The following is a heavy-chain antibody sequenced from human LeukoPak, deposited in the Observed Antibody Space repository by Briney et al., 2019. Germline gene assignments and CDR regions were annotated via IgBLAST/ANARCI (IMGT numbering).Heavy chain of an antibody. Sequence: SETLSLTCTVSGGSISSSSYYWGWIRQPPGKGLEWIGSIYYSGSTYYNPSLKSRVTISVDTSKNQFSLKLSSVTAADTAVYYCARCGSTGDDYYYYYYMDVWGKGTTVTVSS. J-gene: IGHJ6*03. D-gene: IGHD7-27*01. CDR1: GGSISSSSYY. CDR2: IYYSGST. CDR3: ARCGSTGDDYYYYYYMDV. V-gene: IGHV4-39*07.